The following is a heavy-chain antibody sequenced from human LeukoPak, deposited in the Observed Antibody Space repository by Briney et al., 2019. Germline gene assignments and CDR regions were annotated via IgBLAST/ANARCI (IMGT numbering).Heavy chain of an antibody. CDR1: GFTFSDYY. CDR2: ISSCSSYT. J-gene: IGHJ6*02. Sequence: GGSLRLSCAASGFTFSDYYMSWIRQAPGKGLEWVSYISSCSSYTNYADSVKGRFTISRDNAKNSLYLQMNSLRAEDTAVYYCARDMCSSTSCYDYYYGMDVWGQGTTVTVSS. D-gene: IGHD2-2*01. V-gene: IGHV3-11*05. CDR3: ARDMCSSTSCYDYYYGMDV.